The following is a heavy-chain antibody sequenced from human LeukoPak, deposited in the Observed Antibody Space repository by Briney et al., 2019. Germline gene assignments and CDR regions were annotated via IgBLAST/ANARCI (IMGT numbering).Heavy chain of an antibody. Sequence: PGRSLRLSCAASGFTFDDYAMHWVRQAPGKGLEWVSGISWNSGSIGYADSVKGRFTISRDNAKNSLYLQMNSLRAEDTALYYCAKGEGIAVAGCPGDYWGQGTLVTVSS. CDR1: GFTFDDYA. J-gene: IGHJ4*02. CDR2: ISWNSGSI. V-gene: IGHV3-9*01. CDR3: AKGEGIAVAGCPGDY. D-gene: IGHD6-19*01.